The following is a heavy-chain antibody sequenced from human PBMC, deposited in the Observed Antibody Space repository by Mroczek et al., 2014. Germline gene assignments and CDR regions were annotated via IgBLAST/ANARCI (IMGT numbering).Heavy chain of an antibody. CDR3: ARGGGSITIFGVVTTFDY. V-gene: IGHV4-59*01. J-gene: IGHJ4*02. CDR1: GGSISSYY. D-gene: IGHD3-3*01. Sequence: QVQLQQWGPGLVKPSETLSLTCTVSGGSISSYYWSWIRQPPGKGLEWIGYIYYSGSTNYNPSLKSRVTISVDTSKNQFSLKLSSVTAADTAVYYCARGGGSITIFGVVTTFDYWGQGTLVTVSS. CDR2: IYYSGST.